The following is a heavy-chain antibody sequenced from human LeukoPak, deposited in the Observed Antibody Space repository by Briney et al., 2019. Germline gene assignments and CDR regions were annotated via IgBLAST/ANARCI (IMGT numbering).Heavy chain of an antibody. CDR3: AKERLAQYSSSWYGLWDY. D-gene: IGHD6-13*01. Sequence: GRSLRLSCAASGFTFSSYGMHWVRQAPGKGLEWVAVISYDGSNKYYADSVKGRFTISRGNSKNTLYLQMNSLRAGDTAVYYCAKERLAQYSSSWYGLWDYWGQGTLVTVSS. V-gene: IGHV3-30*18. CDR2: ISYDGSNK. J-gene: IGHJ4*02. CDR1: GFTFSSYG.